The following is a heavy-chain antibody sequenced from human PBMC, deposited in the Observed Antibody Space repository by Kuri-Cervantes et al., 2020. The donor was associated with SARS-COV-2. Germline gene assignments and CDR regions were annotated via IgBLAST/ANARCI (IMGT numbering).Heavy chain of an antibody. CDR1: GYSFISYW. CDR3: ARHLGWELPSGY. J-gene: IGHJ4*02. CDR2: IFPGDSDT. Sequence: GGSLRLSCKGSGYSFISYWIGWVRQMPGKGLEWMGIIFPGDSDTTYSPSFQGQVTISADKSISTAYLQWSSLKASDTAMYYCARHLGWELPSGYWGQGTLVTVSS. D-gene: IGHD1-26*01. V-gene: IGHV5-51*01.